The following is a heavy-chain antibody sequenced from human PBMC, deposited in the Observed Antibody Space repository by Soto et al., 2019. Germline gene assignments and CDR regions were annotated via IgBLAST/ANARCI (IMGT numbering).Heavy chain of an antibody. CDR1: GGTFSSYA. CDR3: ARDRGYSSGWYRPGDAFAI. Sequence: GASVKVSCKASGGTFSSYAISWVRQAPGQGLEWMGGIIPIFGTANYAQKFQGRVTITADESTSTAYMELSSLRSEDTAVYYCARDRGYSSGWYRPGDAFAIWGQGTMVTVSS. J-gene: IGHJ3*02. V-gene: IGHV1-69*13. D-gene: IGHD6-19*01. CDR2: IIPIFGTA.